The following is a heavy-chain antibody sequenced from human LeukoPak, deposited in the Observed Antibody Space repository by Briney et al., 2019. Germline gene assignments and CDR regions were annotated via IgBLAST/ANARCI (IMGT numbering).Heavy chain of an antibody. J-gene: IGHJ1*01. CDR2: INPNSGDT. Sequence: GASVKVSCKASGYTFTGYYMHWVRQAPGQGLEWMGWINPNSGDTNYAQKFQGRVTMTRDTSISTVYMELSSLRSDDTAVYYRVRRIAAAGNIFQHWGQGTLVTVSS. CDR1: GYTFTGYY. D-gene: IGHD6-25*01. CDR3: VRRIAAAGNIFQH. V-gene: IGHV1-2*02.